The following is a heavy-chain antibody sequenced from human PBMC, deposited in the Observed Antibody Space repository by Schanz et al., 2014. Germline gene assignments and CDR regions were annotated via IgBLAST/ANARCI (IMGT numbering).Heavy chain of an antibody. J-gene: IGHJ5*02. CDR1: GLTFTSAW. Sequence: EVQLVESGGGLVKPGGSLRLSCATSGLTFTSAWMSWVRQAPGKGLEWVGRIKSKSDGGTTDYAAPVKDRFTISRDDSKNTLYLQMNSLKTEDTAVYYCATASSPVREAGAGSSFHLWGQGTLVTVSS. CDR2: IKSKSDGGTT. V-gene: IGHV3-15*01. D-gene: IGHD6-13*01. CDR3: ATASSPVREAGAGSSFHL.